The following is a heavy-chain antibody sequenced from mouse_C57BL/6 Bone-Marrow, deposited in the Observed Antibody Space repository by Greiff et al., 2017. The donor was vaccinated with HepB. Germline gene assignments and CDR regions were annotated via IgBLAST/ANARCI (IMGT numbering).Heavy chain of an antibody. CDR1: GFTFSNYW. D-gene: IGHD4-1*01. V-gene: IGHV6-3*01. J-gene: IGHJ1*03. CDR2: IRLKSDNYAT. Sequence: DVQLQESGGGLVQPGGSMKLSCVASGFTFSNYWMNWVRQSPEKGLEWVAQIRLKSDNYATHYAESVKGRFTISRDDSKSSVYLQMNNVRAEVTGIYYCKGASWDPYWYFDVWGTGTTVTVSS. CDR3: KGASWDPYWYFDV.